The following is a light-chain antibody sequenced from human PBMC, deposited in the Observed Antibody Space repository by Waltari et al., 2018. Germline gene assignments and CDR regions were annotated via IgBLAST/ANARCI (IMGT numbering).Light chain of an antibody. J-gene: IGKJ1*01. CDR3: QQYNSYLRT. Sequence: DIQMTQSPSTLSASVGDSVTITCRASQSISSWLAWYQQKPGKAPKLLIYKACSLESGVPSRFSGSGAGTEFTLTISSLQPDDFATYYCQQYNSYLRTFGQGTKVEIK. V-gene: IGKV1-5*03. CDR2: KAC. CDR1: QSISSW.